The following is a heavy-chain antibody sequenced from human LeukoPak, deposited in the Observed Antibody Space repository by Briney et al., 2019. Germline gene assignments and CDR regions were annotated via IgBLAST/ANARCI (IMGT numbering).Heavy chain of an antibody. CDR2: INPNSGGT. Sequence: GASVKVSCKVSGYTLTELSMHWVRQAPGQGLEWMGWINPNSGGTNYAQKFQGRVTMTRDTSISTAYMELSRLRSDDTAVYYCARGSSGRYWDYYYYMDVWGKGTTVTVSS. J-gene: IGHJ6*03. CDR3: ARGSSGRYWDYYYYMDV. CDR1: GYTLTELS. D-gene: IGHD6-19*01. V-gene: IGHV1-2*02.